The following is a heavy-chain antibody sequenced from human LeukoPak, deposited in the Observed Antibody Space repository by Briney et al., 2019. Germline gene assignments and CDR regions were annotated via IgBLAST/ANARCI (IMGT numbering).Heavy chain of an antibody. J-gene: IGHJ4*02. CDR1: GGSISSGDYY. CDR3: ARDNYSSSNLDY. V-gene: IGHV4-30-4*08. D-gene: IGHD6-6*01. CDR2: IYYSGST. Sequence: SETLSLTCTVSGGSISSGDYYWSWIRQPPGKGLEWIGYIYYSGSTYYNPSLKSRVTISVDTSKNQFSLKLSSVTAADTAVYYCARDNYSSSNLDYWGQGTLVTVSS.